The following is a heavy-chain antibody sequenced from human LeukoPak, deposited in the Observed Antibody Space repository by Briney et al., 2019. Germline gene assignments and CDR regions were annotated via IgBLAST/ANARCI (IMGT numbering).Heavy chain of an antibody. D-gene: IGHD6-13*01. CDR2: ISYDGSTI. Sequence: GGSLRLSCAASGFTFSNAWMSWVRQAPGKGLEWVAVISYDGSTIYYADSVKGRFTISRDNSKNTLYLQMNSLRAEDTAVYYCAKKGAVGIAAAAFDYWGQGTLVTVSS. CDR3: AKKGAVGIAAAAFDY. J-gene: IGHJ4*02. CDR1: GFTFSNAW. V-gene: IGHV3-30*18.